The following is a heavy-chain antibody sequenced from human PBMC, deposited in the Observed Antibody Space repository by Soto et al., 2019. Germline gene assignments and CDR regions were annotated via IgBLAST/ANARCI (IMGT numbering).Heavy chain of an antibody. CDR1: GYTFTSYG. J-gene: IGHJ4*02. CDR2: ISAYNGNT. V-gene: IGHV1-18*01. Sequence: GASVKVSCKASGYTFTSYGISWVRQAPGQGLEWMGWISAYNGNTNYAQKLQGRVTMTTDTSTSTAYMELRSLRSDDTAVYYCARGWESVTRNPLNPLDYWGQGTLVTVSS. D-gene: IGHD4-17*01. CDR3: ARGWESVTRNPLNPLDY.